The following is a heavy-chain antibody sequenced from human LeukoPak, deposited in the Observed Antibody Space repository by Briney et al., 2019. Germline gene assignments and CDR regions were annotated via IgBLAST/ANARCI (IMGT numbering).Heavy chain of an antibody. J-gene: IGHJ3*02. D-gene: IGHD3-22*01. Sequence: ASVKVSCKASGYTFTIYGSSWVRHAPGQGLEWGGWISAYIGNTNYAQKLQGRVTITTDTSTSKAYMEERSLRADDTAEYCCASSRINTYYYDSSGPGAFDIWGRGTMITVSS. CDR3: ASSRINTYYYDSSGPGAFDI. CDR2: ISAYIGNT. CDR1: GYTFTIYG. V-gene: IGHV1-18*01.